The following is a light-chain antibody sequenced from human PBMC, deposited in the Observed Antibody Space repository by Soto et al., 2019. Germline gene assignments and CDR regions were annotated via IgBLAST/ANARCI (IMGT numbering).Light chain of an antibody. CDR2: EVS. J-gene: IGLJ1*01. V-gene: IGLV2-14*01. CDR3: HSYTRSSTYV. CDR1: SSDVGGYKY. Sequence: QSALTQPASVSGSPGQSITISCTGTSSDVGGYKYVSWYQQHPDKAPKLIIFEVSYRPSGVSNRFSGSKSGNTASLTISGLLPEDEADYYCHSYTRSSTYVFGSGTKLTVL.